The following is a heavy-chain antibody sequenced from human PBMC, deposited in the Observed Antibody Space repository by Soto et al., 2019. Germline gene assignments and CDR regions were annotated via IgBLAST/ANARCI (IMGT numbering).Heavy chain of an antibody. CDR2: IDPSDSYT. CDR3: ASTQSHYDILTGYLFDY. J-gene: IGHJ4*02. Sequence: GESLKISCKGSGYSFTSYWISWVRQMPGKGLEWMGRIDPSDSYTNYSPSFQGHVTISADKSISTAYLQWSSLKASDTAMYYCASTQSHYDILTGYLFDYSGQGTLVTVSS. CDR1: GYSFTSYW. D-gene: IGHD3-9*01. V-gene: IGHV5-10-1*01.